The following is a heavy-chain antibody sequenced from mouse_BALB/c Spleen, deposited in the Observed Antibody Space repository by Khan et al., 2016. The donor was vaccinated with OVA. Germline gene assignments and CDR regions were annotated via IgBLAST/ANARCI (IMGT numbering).Heavy chain of an antibody. CDR1: GYSITSDYA. CDR2: ISYSGST. V-gene: IGHV3-2*02. D-gene: IGHD2-3*01. Sequence: EVELVESGPGLVKPSQSLSLTCTVTGYSITSDYAWNWIRQFPGNKLEWMGYISYSGSTSYNPSLKSRISITRDTSKNQFFLQLNFVTTEDTATYYCARGENGYYLAWFAYWGQGTLVTVSA. CDR3: ARGENGYYLAWFAY. J-gene: IGHJ3*01.